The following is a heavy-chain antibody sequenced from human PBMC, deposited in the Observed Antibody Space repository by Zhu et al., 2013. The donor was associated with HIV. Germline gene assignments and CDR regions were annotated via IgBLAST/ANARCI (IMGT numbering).Heavy chain of an antibody. CDR3: ARDKIGSSTTYYYYMDV. V-gene: IGHV1-2*02. CDR1: GYSFTGYY. Sequence: QVQLLQSGAEVKKPGASVKVSCKASGYSFTGYYILWVRQAPGQGLEWMGWINPNSGGTNYAQKFQGRVTMTRDTSISTAYMELSRLRSDDTAVYYCARDKIGSSTTYYYYMDVWGKGTTVTVSS. D-gene: IGHD2-2*01. CDR2: INPNSGGT. J-gene: IGHJ6*03.